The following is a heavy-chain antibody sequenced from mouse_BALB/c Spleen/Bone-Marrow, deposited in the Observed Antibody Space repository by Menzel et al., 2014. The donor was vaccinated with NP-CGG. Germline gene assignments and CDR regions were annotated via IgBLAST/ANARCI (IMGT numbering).Heavy chain of an antibody. CDR3: NAEHGNYHYFDY. Sequence: AQLQQSGAELVRSGASVKLSCTASGFNIKDYYMHWVKQRPEQGLEWIGWIDPGNGDTEYAPKFQGKATMTADTSSNTAYLQLSSLTSEDTAVYYCNAEHGNYHYFDYWGQGTTLTVSS. J-gene: IGHJ2*01. CDR1: GFNIKDYY. CDR2: IDPGNGDT. D-gene: IGHD6-1*01. V-gene: IGHV14-4*02.